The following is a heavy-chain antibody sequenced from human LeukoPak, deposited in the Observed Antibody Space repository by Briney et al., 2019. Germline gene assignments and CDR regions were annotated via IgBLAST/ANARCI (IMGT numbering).Heavy chain of an antibody. Sequence: ASVKVSCKSSGYTFTTYGITWVRQAPGQGLEWMGWISAYNGNTDYAQKLQGRVTMTTDTSTSTAYMELRSLRSDDTAVYYCARSSIAARPDYWGQGTLVTVSS. J-gene: IGHJ4*02. D-gene: IGHD6-6*01. CDR2: ISAYNGNT. CDR1: GYTFTTYG. V-gene: IGHV1-18*01. CDR3: ARSSIAARPDY.